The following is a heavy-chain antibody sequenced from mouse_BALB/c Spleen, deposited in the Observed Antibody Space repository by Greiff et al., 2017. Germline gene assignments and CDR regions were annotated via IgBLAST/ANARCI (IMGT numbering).Heavy chain of an antibody. J-gene: IGHJ4*01. CDR2: IYPGSGNT. V-gene: IGHV1-77*01. CDR3: ARGYGILYYAMDY. D-gene: IGHD2-10*02. Sequence: QVQLQQSGAELARPGASVKLSCKASGYTFTDYYINWVKQRTGQGLEWIGEIYPGSGNTYYNEKFKGKATLTADKSSSTAYMQLSSLTSEDSAVYFCARGYGILYYAMDYWGQGTSVTVSS. CDR1: GYTFTDYY.